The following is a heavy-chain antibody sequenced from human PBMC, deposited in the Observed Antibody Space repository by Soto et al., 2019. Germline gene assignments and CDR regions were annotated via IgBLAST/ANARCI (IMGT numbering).Heavy chain of an antibody. J-gene: IGHJ6*02. Sequence: GGSLRLSCAASGFTFSSYAMHWVRQAPGKGLEWVAVISYDGSNKYYADSVKGRFTISRDNSKNTLYLQMNSLRAEDTAVYYCARVRTAAGLYYYYGMDVWGQGTTVTVSS. D-gene: IGHD6-13*01. CDR2: ISYDGSNK. CDR1: GFTFSSYA. CDR3: ARVRTAAGLYYYYGMDV. V-gene: IGHV3-30-3*01.